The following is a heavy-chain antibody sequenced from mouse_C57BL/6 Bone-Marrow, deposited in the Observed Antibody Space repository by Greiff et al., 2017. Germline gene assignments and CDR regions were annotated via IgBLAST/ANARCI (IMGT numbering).Heavy chain of an antibody. CDR1: GYSIPSAY. CDR3: ARTSNYGNYYAMDY. Sequence: DVKLVESGPGLAKPSQTLSLTCSVTGYSIPSAYWNWIRKFPGNKLEYMGYISYSGSTYYNPSLKSRISITRDTSKNQYYLQLNSVTTEDTATYYCARTSNYGNYYAMDYWGQGTSVTVSS. D-gene: IGHD2-1*01. V-gene: IGHV3-8*01. J-gene: IGHJ4*01. CDR2: ISYSGST.